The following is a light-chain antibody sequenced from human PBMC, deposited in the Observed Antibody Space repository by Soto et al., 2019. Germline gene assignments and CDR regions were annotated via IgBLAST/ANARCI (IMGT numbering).Light chain of an antibody. CDR3: QQRTNWLFT. CDR2: DAS. V-gene: IGKV3-11*01. Sequence: EIVLTQAPATLSLSRWERATLACRASQSVSVYLSWYQQKPGQTPSLLIYDASNTASGIPARFSGSGSGTDFTLTISSLEPEDFAVYYCQQRTNWLFTFGQGTPTGD. CDR1: QSVSVY. J-gene: IGKJ5*01.